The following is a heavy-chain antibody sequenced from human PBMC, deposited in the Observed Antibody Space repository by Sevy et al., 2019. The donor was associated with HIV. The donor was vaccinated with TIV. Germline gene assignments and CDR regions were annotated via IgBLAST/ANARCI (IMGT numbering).Heavy chain of an antibody. CDR2: INPNSGGT. CDR1: GYTFTGYY. CDR3: ASPDYGSGSPRYYYYGMDV. J-gene: IGHJ6*02. Sequence: ASVKVSCKASGYTFTGYYMQWVRQAPGQGLEWMGWINPNSGGTNYAQKFQGRVTMTRDTSISTAYMELSRLRSDDTAVYYCASPDYGSGSPRYYYYGMDVWGQGTTVTVSS. V-gene: IGHV1-2*02. D-gene: IGHD3-10*01.